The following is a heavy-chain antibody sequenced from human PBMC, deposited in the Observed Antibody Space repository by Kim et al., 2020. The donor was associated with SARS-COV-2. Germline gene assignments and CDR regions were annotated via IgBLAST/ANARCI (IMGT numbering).Heavy chain of an antibody. CDR3: ARRYSSSSFWWGY. D-gene: IGHD6-6*01. Sequence: SETLSLTCTISGGSIDSSIYYWGWMRQPPGKGLEWIGSIIYSGSTFYNPSLKSRVTISVDTSKNQFSLKPNSVTAADTALYYCARRYSSSSFWWGYWGQG. CDR2: IIYSGST. V-gene: IGHV4-39*01. CDR1: GGSIDSSIYY. J-gene: IGHJ4*02.